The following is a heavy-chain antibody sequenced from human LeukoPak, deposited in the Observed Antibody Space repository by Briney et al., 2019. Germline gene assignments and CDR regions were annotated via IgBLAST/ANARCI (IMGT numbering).Heavy chain of an antibody. J-gene: IGHJ4*02. Sequence: GGSLRLSCAVSGFTVSRYYMSWVRQAPGKGLEWVSTISGSGGSTYYADSVKGRFTISRDNSKNTLFLQMNSLRAEDTAVYYCAKEPTVTTLAYWGQGTLVTVPS. V-gene: IGHV3-23*01. D-gene: IGHD4-17*01. CDR1: GFTVSRYY. CDR3: AKEPTVTTLAY. CDR2: ISGSGGST.